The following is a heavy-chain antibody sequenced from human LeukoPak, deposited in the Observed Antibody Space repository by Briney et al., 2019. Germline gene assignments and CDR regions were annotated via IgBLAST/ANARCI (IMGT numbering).Heavy chain of an antibody. CDR3: ARDGGPTAMATFDY. D-gene: IGHD5-18*01. V-gene: IGHV3-66*01. Sequence: GGSLRLSCAASGLTVSSDYMSWVRQAPGKGLEWVSVIYGADSTHYADSVKGRFTISRDNSKNTVYLQMNSLRAEDTAVYYCARDGGPTAMATFDYWGQGTLVTVSS. CDR1: GLTVSSDY. J-gene: IGHJ4*02. CDR2: IYGADST.